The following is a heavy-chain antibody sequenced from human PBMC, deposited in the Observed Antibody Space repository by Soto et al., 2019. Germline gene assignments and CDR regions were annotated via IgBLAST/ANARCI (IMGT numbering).Heavy chain of an antibody. CDR2: IIPILGIA. CDR1: GGTFSSYT. J-gene: IGHJ3*02. CDR3: AVVVPAASVDAFDS. V-gene: IGHV1-69*02. D-gene: IGHD2-2*01. Sequence: QVQLVQSGAEVKKPGSSVKVSCKASGGTFSSYTISWVRQAPGQGLEWMGRIIPILGIANYAQKFQGRVTMTADKSMSTAYMELSSLRSEDTAVYYCAVVVPAASVDAFDSWGQGTMVTVSS.